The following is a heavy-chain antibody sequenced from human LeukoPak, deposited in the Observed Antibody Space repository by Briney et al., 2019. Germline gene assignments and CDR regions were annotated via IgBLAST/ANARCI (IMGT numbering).Heavy chain of an antibody. CDR1: GGSISSYY. CDR3: ARDKRFGEFGYYYYYMDV. V-gene: IGHV4-59*01. CDR2: VYYTGST. D-gene: IGHD3-10*01. J-gene: IGHJ6*03. Sequence: PSETLSLTCTVSGGSISSYYWSWVRQPPGKGLEGIGFVYYTGSTNYSPSLKSRVTISVDTSKNQFSLKLRSVTAADTAVYYCARDKRFGEFGYYYYYMDVWGKGTTVTVS.